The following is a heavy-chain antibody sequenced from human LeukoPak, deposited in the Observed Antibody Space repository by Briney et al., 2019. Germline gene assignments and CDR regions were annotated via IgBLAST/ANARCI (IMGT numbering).Heavy chain of an antibody. V-gene: IGHV3-23*01. D-gene: IGHD3-22*01. CDR3: AKDRLDYYDSSGYYTDDY. Sequence: PGGSLRLSCAASGFTFSSYAMSWVRQVPGKGLEWVSAISGSGGSTYYADSVKGRFTISRDNSKNTLYLQMNSLRAEDTAVYYCAKDRLDYYDSSGYYTDDYWGQGTLVTVSS. CDR1: GFTFSSYA. J-gene: IGHJ4*02. CDR2: ISGSGGST.